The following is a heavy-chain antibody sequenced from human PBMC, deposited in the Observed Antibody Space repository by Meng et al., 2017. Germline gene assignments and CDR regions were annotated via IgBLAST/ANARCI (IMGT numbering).Heavy chain of an antibody. Sequence: SETLSLTCTVSGGSISSYYWSWIRQPPGKGLEWIGYIYYSGSTNYNPSLKSRVTISVDTSKNQFSLKLSSVTAADTAVYYCARNDCSSTSCYAGAFDIWGKGTMVTVSS. V-gene: IGHV4-59*01. CDR3: ARNDCSSTSCYAGAFDI. D-gene: IGHD2-2*01. CDR2: IYYSGST. J-gene: IGHJ3*02. CDR1: GGSISSYY.